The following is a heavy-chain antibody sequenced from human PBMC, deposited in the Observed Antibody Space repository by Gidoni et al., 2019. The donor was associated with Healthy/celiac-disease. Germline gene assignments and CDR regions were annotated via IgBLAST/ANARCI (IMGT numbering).Heavy chain of an antibody. Sequence: EVQLVESGGGLVQPGGSLRPSCAASVFTFRSYSMNWVRQAPGKGLGWVSYMSSSSSTIYYADSVKGRFTISRDNAKNSLYLQMNSLRDEDTAVYYCARDRAAGLLTSFGFDPWGQGTLVTVSS. D-gene: IGHD6-13*01. CDR3: ARDRAAGLLTSFGFDP. J-gene: IGHJ5*02. CDR2: MSSSSSTI. CDR1: VFTFRSYS. V-gene: IGHV3-48*02.